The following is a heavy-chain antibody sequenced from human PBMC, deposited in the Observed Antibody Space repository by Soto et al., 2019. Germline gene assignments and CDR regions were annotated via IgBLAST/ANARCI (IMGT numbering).Heavy chain of an antibody. Sequence: SETLSLTCAVYGGSFSGYYWSWIRQPPGKGLEWIGEINHSGSTNYNPSLKSRVTISVDTSKNQFSLKLSSVTAADTAVYYCARGHAVRFLEWDFYYYYGMEVWGQGTTVTGSS. D-gene: IGHD3-3*01. CDR1: GGSFSGYY. CDR3: ARGHAVRFLEWDFYYYYGMEV. CDR2: INHSGST. V-gene: IGHV4-34*01. J-gene: IGHJ6*02.